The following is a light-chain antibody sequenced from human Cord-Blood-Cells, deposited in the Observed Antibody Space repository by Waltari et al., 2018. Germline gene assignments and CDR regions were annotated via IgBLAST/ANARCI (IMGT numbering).Light chain of an antibody. CDR1: QSVSSN. CDR2: GAS. J-gene: IGKJ2*01. V-gene: IGKV3-15*01. CDR3: QQYNNWHRRYT. Sequence: EIVMTHSPASLFLSPGDGDTLACRASQSVSSNLAWYQQKHGEPPRRLIYGASTRATGFPARFSGSGSGTKFTLTISSLQSEDFAVYYCQQYNNWHRRYTFGQGTKLQIK.